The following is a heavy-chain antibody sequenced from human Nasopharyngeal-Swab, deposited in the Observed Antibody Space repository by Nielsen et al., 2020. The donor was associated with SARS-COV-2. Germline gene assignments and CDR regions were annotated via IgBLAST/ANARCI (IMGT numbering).Heavy chain of an antibody. CDR3: ARDNESGDYYAYDI. V-gene: IGHV1-18*01. CDR1: GYTFITFG. D-gene: IGHD4-17*01. J-gene: IGHJ3*02. CDR2: ISAYNGNT. Sequence: ASVKVSCKASGYTFITFGITWVRQAPGQGLEWMGWISAYNGNTNYARKFQDRVTMTTDTSTTTAYMELRGLKTDDTAVYYCARDNESGDYYAYDIWGQGTTVTVSS.